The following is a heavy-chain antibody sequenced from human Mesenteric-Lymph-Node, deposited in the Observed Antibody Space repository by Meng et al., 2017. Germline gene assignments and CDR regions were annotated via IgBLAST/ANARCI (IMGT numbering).Heavy chain of an antibody. CDR3: KLLWFGIRSGY. Sequence: GESLKISCAASGFTVSSNEMRWVRQAPGMRLEWVSSMSGGRTYYADSRKGRFSISRDNSKNTLHLQMNSLRAVFYCQEDTKLLWFGIRSGYWGQGTLVTVSS. J-gene: IGHJ4*02. CDR1: GFTVSSNE. V-gene: IGHV3-38-3*01. D-gene: IGHD3-10*01. CDR2: MSGGRT.